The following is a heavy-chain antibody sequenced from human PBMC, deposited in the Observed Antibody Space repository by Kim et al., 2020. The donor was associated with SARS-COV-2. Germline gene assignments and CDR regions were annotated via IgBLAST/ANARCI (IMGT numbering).Heavy chain of an antibody. V-gene: IGHV4-39*01. J-gene: IGHJ4*02. D-gene: IGHD3-9*01. CDR2: IYYSGST. CDR1: GGSISSSSYY. CDR3: AIIRYFDWYLV. Sequence: SETLSLTCTVSGGSISSSSYYWGWIRQPPGKGLEWIGSIYYSGSTYYNPSLKSRVTISVDTSKNQFSLKLSSVTAADTAVYYCAIIRYFDWYLVWGQGTLVTVSS.